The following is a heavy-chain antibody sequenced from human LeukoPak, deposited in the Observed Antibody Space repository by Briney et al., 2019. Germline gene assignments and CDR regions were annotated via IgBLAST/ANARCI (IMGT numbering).Heavy chain of an antibody. D-gene: IGHD3-3*01. V-gene: IGHV4-30-4*01. CDR2: IYYSGST. Sequence: SETLSLTCTVSGGSISSGDYYWSWIRQPPGKGLEWIGYIYYSGSTYYNPSLKSRVTISVDTSKNQFSLKLSSVTAADTAVYYCAGTYYDFWSGYGGFWFDPWGQGTLVTVSS. CDR3: AGTYYDFWSGYGGFWFDP. CDR1: GGSISSGDYY. J-gene: IGHJ5*02.